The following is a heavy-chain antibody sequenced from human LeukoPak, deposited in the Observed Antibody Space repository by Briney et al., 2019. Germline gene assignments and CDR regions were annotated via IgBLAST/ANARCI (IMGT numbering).Heavy chain of an antibody. CDR3: AKDYCRGGNCPLPFFDS. Sequence: GGSLSLSLPALGSTFADHALGWAGQPPGRGLEWVPGFIDVGDTYYADSVKGRFTISRDSSKNTVYLQMNSLRAEDTATYYCAKDYCRGGNCPLPFFDSWGQGTLVTVSS. J-gene: IGHJ4*02. D-gene: IGHD2-15*01. V-gene: IGHV3-23*01. CDR2: FIDVGDT. CDR1: GSTFADHA.